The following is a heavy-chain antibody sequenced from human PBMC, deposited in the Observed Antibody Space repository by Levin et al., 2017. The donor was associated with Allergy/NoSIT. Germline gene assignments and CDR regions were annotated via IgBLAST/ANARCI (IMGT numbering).Heavy chain of an antibody. Sequence: GESLKISCAASGFTFSGYTMHWVRQAPGKGLEWVAVISYDGSNKYYADSVKGRFTISRDNSKNTLYLQMNSLRPEDTAVYFCARDLVVVAATPHFDYWGQGTLVTVSS. CDR3: ARDLVVVAATPHFDY. CDR2: ISYDGSNK. J-gene: IGHJ4*02. V-gene: IGHV3-30-3*01. D-gene: IGHD2-15*01. CDR1: GFTFSGYT.